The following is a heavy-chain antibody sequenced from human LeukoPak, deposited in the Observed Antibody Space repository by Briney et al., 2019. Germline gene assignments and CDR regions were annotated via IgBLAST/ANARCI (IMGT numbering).Heavy chain of an antibody. V-gene: IGHV3-48*03. D-gene: IGHD3-10*02. CDR3: AELGITMIGGV. CDR1: GFTFGDYA. Sequence: GGSLRLSCTASGFTFGDYAMNWVRQAPGKGLEWVSYISSSGSTIYYADSVKGRFTISRDNAKSSLYLQMNSLRAEDTAVYYCAELGITMIGGVWGKGTTVTISS. J-gene: IGHJ6*04. CDR2: ISSSGSTI.